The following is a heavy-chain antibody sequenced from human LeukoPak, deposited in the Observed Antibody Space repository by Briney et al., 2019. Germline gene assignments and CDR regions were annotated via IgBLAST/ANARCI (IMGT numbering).Heavy chain of an antibody. Sequence: GESLKISCQGSGYSFTSYWIGWVRQRPGKGLEWMGIVYPGDSDTRYSPSFQGQVTISADNSISTAYLQWSSLGASDTATYYCATSPTGISDPYYFENWGQGTLVTASS. V-gene: IGHV5-51*01. J-gene: IGHJ4*02. D-gene: IGHD6-13*01. CDR2: VYPGDSDT. CDR1: GYSFTSYW. CDR3: ATSPTGISDPYYFEN.